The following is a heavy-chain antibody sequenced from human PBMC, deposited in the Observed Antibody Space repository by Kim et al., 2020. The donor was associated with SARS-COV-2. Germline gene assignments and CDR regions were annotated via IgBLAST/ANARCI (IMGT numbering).Heavy chain of an antibody. J-gene: IGHJ4*02. CDR2: EK. D-gene: IGHD2-21*02. CDR3: ARDPVTQPDY. Sequence: EKYYVDSVKGRFTISRDNAKNSLYLQMNSLRAEDTAVYYCARDPVTQPDYWGQGTLVTVSS. V-gene: IGHV3-7*01.